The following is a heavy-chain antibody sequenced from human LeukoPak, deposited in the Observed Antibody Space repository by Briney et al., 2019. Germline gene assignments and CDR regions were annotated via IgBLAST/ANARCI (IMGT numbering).Heavy chain of an antibody. J-gene: IGHJ4*02. CDR3: AKDGVTYCDYVWGSYRYTFLDY. Sequence: GGSLRLSCAASGFTFDDYAMHWVRQAPGKGLEWVSGISWNSGSIGYADSVKGRFTISRDNAKNSLYLQMNSLRAEDTALYYCAKDGVTYCDYVWGSYRYTFLDYWGQGTLVTVSS. CDR2: ISWNSGSI. V-gene: IGHV3-9*01. CDR1: GFTFDDYA. D-gene: IGHD3-16*02.